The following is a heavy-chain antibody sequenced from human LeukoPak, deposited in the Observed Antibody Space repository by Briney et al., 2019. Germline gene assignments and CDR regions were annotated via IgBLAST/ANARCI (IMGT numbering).Heavy chain of an antibody. D-gene: IGHD3-22*01. Sequence: GGSLRLSCSASGFTFSRFAMTWVRQLPGKGLQWVSTISGNGQKTYYGDSVTGRFSVSRDNSNNILFLQIDSLRADDSALYYCAKDANYYDSSAFFIPFDSWGQGTLVTVSS. CDR3: AKDANYYDSSAFFIPFDS. CDR2: ISGNGQKT. V-gene: IGHV3-23*01. J-gene: IGHJ4*02. CDR1: GFTFSRFA.